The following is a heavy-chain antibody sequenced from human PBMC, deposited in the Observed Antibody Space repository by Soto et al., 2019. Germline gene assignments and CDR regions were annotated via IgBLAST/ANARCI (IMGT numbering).Heavy chain of an antibody. CDR1: GDSITSSNW. Sequence: SETLSLTCAVSGDSITSSNWWSWVRQAPGKGLEWIGEIYHSGATTYNPSLKSRATISVDPSNNHFSLKMNSVTAADTAVYFCARDLGTGTDYWGRGTLVTVSS. CDR2: IYHSGAT. J-gene: IGHJ4*02. CDR3: ARDLGTGTDY. V-gene: IGHV4-4*02.